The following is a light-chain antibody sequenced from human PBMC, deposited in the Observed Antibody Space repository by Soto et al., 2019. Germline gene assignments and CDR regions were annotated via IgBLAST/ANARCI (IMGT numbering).Light chain of an antibody. J-gene: IGLJ1*01. CDR1: SSDIGGFYY. Sequence: QSVLTQPASVSGSPGQSITISCTGTSSDIGGFYYVSWYQHHPGKDPKLMIYQVSNRPSGVSNRFSGSKSGNTASLTISGLQAEDEADYYCSAYADIDTKVFGTGTKSPS. CDR3: SAYADIDTKV. CDR2: QVS. V-gene: IGLV2-14*01.